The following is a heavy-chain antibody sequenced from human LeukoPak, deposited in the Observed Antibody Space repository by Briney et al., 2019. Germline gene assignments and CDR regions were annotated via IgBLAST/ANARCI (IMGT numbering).Heavy chain of an antibody. Sequence: PSQTLSLTCTVSGGSISSGSYYWSWIRQPAGKGLEWIGYIYYSGSTNYNPSLKSRVTMSVDTSKNQFSLKLNSVTAAATAVYYCARAGYYYDSSGYYSFDYWGQGTLVTVSS. CDR3: ARAGYYYDSSGYYSFDY. CDR1: GGSISSGSYY. D-gene: IGHD3-22*01. V-gene: IGHV4-61*09. CDR2: IYYSGST. J-gene: IGHJ4*02.